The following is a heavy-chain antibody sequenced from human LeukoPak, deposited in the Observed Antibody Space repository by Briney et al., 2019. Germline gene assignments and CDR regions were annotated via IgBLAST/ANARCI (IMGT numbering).Heavy chain of an antibody. V-gene: IGHV3-30*04. D-gene: IGHD3-10*01. J-gene: IGHJ4*02. Sequence: GGSLRLSCAASGFTFSNYAMHWVRQAPGKGLEWVAVIAYDGRNKYYADSVKGRFTISRDNAKNSLYLQMNSLRAEDTAVYYCARDLWFGEFFDYWGQGTLVTVSS. CDR2: IAYDGRNK. CDR3: ARDLWFGEFFDY. CDR1: GFTFSNYA.